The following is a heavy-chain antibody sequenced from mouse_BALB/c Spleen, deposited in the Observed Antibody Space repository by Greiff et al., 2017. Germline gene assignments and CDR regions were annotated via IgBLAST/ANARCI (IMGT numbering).Heavy chain of an antibody. CDR1: GFTFSSFG. CDR2: ISSGSSTI. CDR3: ARGTTVVDYAMDY. V-gene: IGHV5-17*02. J-gene: IGHJ4*01. Sequence: EVQLVESGGGLVQPGGSRKLSCAASGFTFSSFGMHWVRQAPEKGLEWVAYISSGSSTIYYADTVKGRFTISRDNPKNTLFLQMTSLRSEDTAMYYCARGTTVVDYAMDYWGQGTSVTVSS. D-gene: IGHD1-1*01.